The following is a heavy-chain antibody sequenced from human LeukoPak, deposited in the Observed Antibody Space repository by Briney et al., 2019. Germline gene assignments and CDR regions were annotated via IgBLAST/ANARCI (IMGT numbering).Heavy chain of an antibody. CDR2: TRNKDNSYTT. D-gene: IGHD3-9*01. CDR1: GFTFSDHY. J-gene: IGHJ4*02. Sequence: GGSLRLSCAASGFTFSDHYMDWVRQAPGKGLEWVGRTRNKDNSYTTEYAASVKGRFTISRDDSKNSLYLQMNSLKAEDTAVYYCARVAPILTGYYFDYWGQGTLVTVSS. CDR3: ARVAPILTGYYFDY. V-gene: IGHV3-72*01.